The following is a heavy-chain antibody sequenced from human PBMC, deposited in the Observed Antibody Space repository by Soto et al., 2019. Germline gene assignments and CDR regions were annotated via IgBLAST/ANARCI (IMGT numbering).Heavy chain of an antibody. Sequence: LTCSVSGDSVSRGSYHWSWIRQPPGKGLEWIGFKPYTGSPDYNPSLKSRVVISIDRSKNQFSLKLSSVTATDTAVYFCAKVGWGGDSWGQGTLVTVSS. D-gene: IGHD7-27*01. CDR3: AKVGWGGDS. V-gene: IGHV4-61*01. CDR2: KPYTGSP. J-gene: IGHJ4*02. CDR1: GDSVSRGSYH.